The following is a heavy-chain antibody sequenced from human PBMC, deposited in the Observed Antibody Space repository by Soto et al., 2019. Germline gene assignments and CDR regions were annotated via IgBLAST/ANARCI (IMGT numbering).Heavy chain of an antibody. CDR2: IIPIFGTA. V-gene: IGHV1-69*13. J-gene: IGHJ4*02. D-gene: IGHD2-2*01. CDR3: AKDRGGDCPDNSCYFGADY. CDR1: GGTFSSYA. Sequence: ASVKVSCKASGGTFSSYAISWVRQAPGQGLEWMGGIIPIFGTANYAQKFQCRVTITADESKNTLSLHMYRLRVEDTAVYYCAKDRGGDCPDNSCYFGADYWGQGTPVTVSS.